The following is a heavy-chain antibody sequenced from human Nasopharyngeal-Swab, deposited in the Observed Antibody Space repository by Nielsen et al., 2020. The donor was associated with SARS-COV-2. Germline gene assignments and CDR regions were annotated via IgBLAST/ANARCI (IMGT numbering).Heavy chain of an antibody. D-gene: IGHD2-15*01. V-gene: IGHV3-7*01. Sequence: GESLKISCVGTGFTFSSFWMNWVRQSPGKGLEWVANINGDGSARYYVDSVRGRFTVSRGNAKNSLYLQMNSLRVEDTALYYCAGESGPNGFDIWGQGAMITVSS. CDR1: GFTFSSFW. CDR2: INGDGSAR. J-gene: IGHJ3*02. CDR3: AGESGPNGFDI.